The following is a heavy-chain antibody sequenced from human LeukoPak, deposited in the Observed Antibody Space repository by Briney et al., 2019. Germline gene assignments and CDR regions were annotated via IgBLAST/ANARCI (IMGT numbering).Heavy chain of an antibody. CDR1: GGSISSGSYY. Sequence: SETLSLTCTVSGGSISSGSYYWSWIRQPAGKGLEWIGRIYTSGSTNYNPSLKSRVTMSVDTSKNQFSLKLSSVTAADTAVYYCARGRDSGYDSSMDVWGKGTTVTISS. D-gene: IGHD5-12*01. V-gene: IGHV4-61*02. CDR3: ARGRDSGYDSSMDV. CDR2: IYTSGST. J-gene: IGHJ6*03.